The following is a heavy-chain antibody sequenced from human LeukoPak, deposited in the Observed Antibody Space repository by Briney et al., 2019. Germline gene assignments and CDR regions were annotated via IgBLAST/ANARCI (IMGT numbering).Heavy chain of an antibody. CDR2: IRSKAYGGTT. J-gene: IGHJ4*02. Sequence: GGSMRLSCTGSGFTFGDYAMNWVRQAPGMGLEWVGFIRSKAYGGTTEYAASVKGRFTISGDDSKSIAYLQMNSLKTEDTAVYYCTRVIVATKDYWGQGTLVTVSS. D-gene: IGHD5-12*01. V-gene: IGHV3-49*04. CDR1: GFTFGDYA. CDR3: TRVIVATKDY.